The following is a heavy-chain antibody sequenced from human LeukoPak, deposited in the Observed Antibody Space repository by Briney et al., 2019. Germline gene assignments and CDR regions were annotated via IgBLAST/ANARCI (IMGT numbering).Heavy chain of an antibody. Sequence: GGSLRLSCAASGFTFDKAWMTWVRQAPGKGLEWVAFIRFDGSNKYYADYVKGRFTISRDNSKNTLYLQMNSLRVEDTAMYYCAKGTLAYCGGDCYPGSDAFDIWGQGTMVSVSS. CDR2: IRFDGSNK. D-gene: IGHD2-21*02. J-gene: IGHJ3*02. CDR1: GFTFDKAW. V-gene: IGHV3-30*02. CDR3: AKGTLAYCGGDCYPGSDAFDI.